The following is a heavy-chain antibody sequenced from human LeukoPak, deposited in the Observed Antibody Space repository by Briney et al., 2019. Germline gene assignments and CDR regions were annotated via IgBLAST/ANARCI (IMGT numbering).Heavy chain of an antibody. CDR3: ARDPTFNYYDSRSLGY. J-gene: IGHJ4*02. D-gene: IGHD3-22*01. CDR1: GYSINNGYY. V-gene: IGHV4-38-2*02. Sequence: SETLSLTCTVSGYSINNGYYWGWFRQPPGKGLEWIGSIYHVGTTSYNPSLKSRVTISVDTSKNHFSLKLNSVTAADTAVYYCARDPTFNYYDSRSLGYWGQGTLVTVSS. CDR2: IYHVGTT.